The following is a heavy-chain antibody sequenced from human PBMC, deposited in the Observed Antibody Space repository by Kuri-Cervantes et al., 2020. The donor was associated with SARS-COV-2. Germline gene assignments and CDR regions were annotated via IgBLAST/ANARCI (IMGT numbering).Heavy chain of an antibody. D-gene: IGHD3-10*01. CDR3: AFNYGTGSYFY. CDR1: GFTFSSYW. Sequence: GSLRLSCAASGFTFSSYWMSWVRQPPGKGLEWIGEIHRTGTTNYNPPLESRVTISVDRSKNQFSLTLRSVTAADTAVYYCAFNYGTGSYFYWGQGTLVTVSS. J-gene: IGHJ4*02. V-gene: IGHV4-4*02. CDR2: IHRTGTT.